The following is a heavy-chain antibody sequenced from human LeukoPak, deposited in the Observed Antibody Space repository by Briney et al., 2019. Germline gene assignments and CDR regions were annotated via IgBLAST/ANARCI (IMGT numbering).Heavy chain of an antibody. Sequence: SETLSLTCTVSGYSISSGYYWGWIRQPPGKGLEWIGSIYHSVSTYYNPSLKSRVTISVDTSKNQFSLRLSSVTAADTAVYYCATCIAVAGSFWFDPWGQGTLVTVSS. V-gene: IGHV4-38-2*02. D-gene: IGHD6-19*01. CDR3: ATCIAVAGSFWFDP. J-gene: IGHJ5*02. CDR2: IYHSVST. CDR1: GYSISSGYY.